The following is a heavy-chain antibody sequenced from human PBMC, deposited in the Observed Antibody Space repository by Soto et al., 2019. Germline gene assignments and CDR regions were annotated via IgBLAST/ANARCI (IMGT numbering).Heavy chain of an antibody. CDR2: IYYSGST. Sequence: SETLSLTCTVSGGSISSSSYYWGWIRQPPGKGLEWIGSIYYSGSTYYNPSLKSRVTISVDTSKNQFSLKLSSVTAADTAVYYCARTGTVTTADAFDIWGQGTMVTVSS. CDR3: ARTGTVTTADAFDI. J-gene: IGHJ3*02. V-gene: IGHV4-39*01. CDR1: GGSISSSSYY. D-gene: IGHD4-17*01.